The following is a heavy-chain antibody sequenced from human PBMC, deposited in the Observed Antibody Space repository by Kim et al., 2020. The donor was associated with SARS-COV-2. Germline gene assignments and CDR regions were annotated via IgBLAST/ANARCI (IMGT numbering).Heavy chain of an antibody. J-gene: IGHJ4*02. Sequence: NDNPSLQRRVPMSVDTSKNQFSLRLSSVHAADTAVYYCARGQLELSDFDYWGQGTLVTVSS. CDR3: ARGQLELSDFDY. V-gene: IGHV4-4*07. D-gene: IGHD1-7*01.